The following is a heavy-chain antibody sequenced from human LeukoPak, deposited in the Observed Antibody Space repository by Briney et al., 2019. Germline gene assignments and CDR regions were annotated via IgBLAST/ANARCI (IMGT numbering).Heavy chain of an antibody. V-gene: IGHV3-74*03. D-gene: IGHD2-8*02. CDR3: VRDGVGSGGDFDY. CDR2: INSDVSDT. J-gene: IGHJ4*02. Sequence: SGGSLRLSCAASGFTFSSYWMNWVRQAPGKGLVWVPHINSDVSDTTCADSVKGRFTISRDNAKNTLYLQLNSLRVEDTAVYYCVRDGVGSGGDFDYWGQGTLVTVSS. CDR1: GFTFSSYW.